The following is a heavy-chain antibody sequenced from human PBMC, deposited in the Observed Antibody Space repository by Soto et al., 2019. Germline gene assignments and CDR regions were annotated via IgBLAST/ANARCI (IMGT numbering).Heavy chain of an antibody. CDR1: GASVSSYY. Sequence: QVQLQQSGPGLVRPSETLSLSCSVSGASVSSYYWSWVRQPPGKGLEWIGYIYYIGAYNYNPSLNSRVTTTVDKSKNQFSLTLTSVTAADTAVYYCARTPETRDWLDPWGQGTLVTVSS. J-gene: IGHJ5*02. V-gene: IGHV4-59*02. D-gene: IGHD1-7*01. CDR2: IYYIGAY. CDR3: ARTPETRDWLDP.